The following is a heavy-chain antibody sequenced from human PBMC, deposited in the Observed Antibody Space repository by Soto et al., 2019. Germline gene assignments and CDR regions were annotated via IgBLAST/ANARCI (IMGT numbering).Heavy chain of an antibody. J-gene: IGHJ4*02. CDR3: AKDWAGGSYPDY. CDR1: GFTFDAYA. V-gene: IGHV3-9*01. CDR2: ISWNSVNI. D-gene: IGHD1-26*01. Sequence: EVQLVESGGGLVQPGRSLRLSCAASGFTFDAYAMHWVRLVPGKGLEWVSGISWNSVNIGYADSVKGRFTISRANAKNSLYLQMNSLTSEDTALYYCAKDWAGGSYPDYWGQGTLVTVSS.